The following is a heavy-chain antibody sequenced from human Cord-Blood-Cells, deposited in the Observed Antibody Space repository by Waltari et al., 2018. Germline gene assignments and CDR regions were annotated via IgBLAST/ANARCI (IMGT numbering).Heavy chain of an antibody. V-gene: IGHV1-24*01. CDR2: FDPEKGET. D-gene: IGHD6-19*01. CDR3: ATGRLVSGWYDEVGY. Sequence: QVQLVQSGAAVKKPGASVKVSCKVSGYTLTELSMHWVRQAPGTGLEWMGGFDPEKGETSYAQKFQGRVTMTECTSTDTAYMVLSSLRSEDTAVYYCATGRLVSGWYDEVGYWGQGTLVTVSS. J-gene: IGHJ4*02. CDR1: GYTLTELS.